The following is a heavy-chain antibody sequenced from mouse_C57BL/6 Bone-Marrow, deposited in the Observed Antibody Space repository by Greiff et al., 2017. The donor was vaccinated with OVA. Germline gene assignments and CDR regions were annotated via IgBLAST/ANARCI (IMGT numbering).Heavy chain of an antibody. Sequence: VQLQQSGAELVRPGTSVKVSCKASGYAFTNYLIEWVKQRPGQGLEWIGVINPGSGGTNYNEKFKGKATLTADKSSSTAYMQLSSLKSEDSAVYFCARELTGGYFDVWGTGTTVTVSS. J-gene: IGHJ1*03. V-gene: IGHV1-54*01. CDR3: ARELTGGYFDV. CDR1: GYAFTNYL. CDR2: INPGSGGT. D-gene: IGHD4-1*01.